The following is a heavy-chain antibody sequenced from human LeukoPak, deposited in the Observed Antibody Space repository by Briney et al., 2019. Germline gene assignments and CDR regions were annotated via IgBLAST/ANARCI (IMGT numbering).Heavy chain of an antibody. V-gene: IGHV3-23*01. CDR2: INTSGGST. Sequence: GGSLRLSCAASGFTLSSYAMSWVRQAPGKGLEWVSGINTSGGSTYYADSVKGRFTISRDNSKNTLYLQMSTLRAEDTAVYYCSKGWLKSSLDGLNMGVKATKFTASS. CDR3: SKGWLKSSLDGLNM. J-gene: IGHJ3*02. CDR1: GFTLSSYA. D-gene: IGHD6-19*01.